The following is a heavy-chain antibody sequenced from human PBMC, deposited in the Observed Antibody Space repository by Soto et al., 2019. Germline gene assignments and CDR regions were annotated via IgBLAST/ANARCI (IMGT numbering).Heavy chain of an antibody. CDR3: VNWGTVTPTPSDY. D-gene: IGHD4-17*01. J-gene: IGHJ4*02. CDR2: ISGSGGST. CDR1: GFTFSSYA. V-gene: IGHV3-23*01. Sequence: EVQLLESGGGLVQPGGSLRLSCAASGFTFSSYAMSWVRQAPGKGLEWVSAISGSGGSTYYADSVKGRFTISRDNSKNTLYLQMNSLRAEDTAVYYCVNWGTVTPTPSDYWGQGTLVTVSS.